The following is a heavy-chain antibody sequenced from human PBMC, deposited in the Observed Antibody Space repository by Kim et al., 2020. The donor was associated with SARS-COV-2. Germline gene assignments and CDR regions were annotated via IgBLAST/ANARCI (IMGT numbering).Heavy chain of an antibody. V-gene: IGHV4-59*01. Sequence: SLKSRVTISVDTSKNQFSLKLSSVTAADTAVYYCARSSTYCGGDCYVSYSWGQGTLVTVSS. D-gene: IGHD2-21*01. J-gene: IGHJ4*02. CDR3: ARSSTYCGGDCYVSYS.